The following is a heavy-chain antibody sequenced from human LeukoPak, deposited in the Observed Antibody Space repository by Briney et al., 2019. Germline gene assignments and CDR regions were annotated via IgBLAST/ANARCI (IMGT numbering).Heavy chain of an antibody. CDR1: GFTFSNYW. CDR3: ARRNAMDV. J-gene: IGHJ6*02. CDR2: INRDGSER. V-gene: IGHV3-7*03. Sequence: GGSLRLSCAASGFTFSNYWMTRVRQAPGKGLEWVANINRDGSERYYVDSVKGRFTISRDDAKSSLYLQMNSLRAEDTAVYYCARRNAMDVWGQGTTVIVFS.